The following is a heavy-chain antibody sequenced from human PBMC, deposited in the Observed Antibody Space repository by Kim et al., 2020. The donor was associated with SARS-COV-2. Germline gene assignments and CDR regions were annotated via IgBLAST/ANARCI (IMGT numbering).Heavy chain of an antibody. CDR3: ARDLREQWLDDPLGFDY. CDR2: TYYRSKWYN. J-gene: IGHJ4*02. CDR1: GDSVSSNSAA. Sequence: SQTLSLTCAISGDSVSSNSAAWNWIRQSPSRGLEWLGRTYYRSKWYNDYAVSVKSRITINPDTSKNQFSLQLNSVTPEDTAVYYCARDLREQWLDDPLGFDYWGQGTLVTVSS. V-gene: IGHV6-1*01. D-gene: IGHD6-19*01.